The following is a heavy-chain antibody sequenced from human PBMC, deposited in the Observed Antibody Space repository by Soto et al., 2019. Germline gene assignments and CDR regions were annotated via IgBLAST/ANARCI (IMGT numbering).Heavy chain of an antibody. D-gene: IGHD6-19*01. J-gene: IGHJ3*02. CDR2: INAGNGNT. CDR1: GYTFTSDA. CDR3: ARESRLAGNFYI. V-gene: IGHV1-3*01. Sequence: ASVKVSCKASGYTFTSDAMHWVRQAPGQRLEWMGWINAGNGNTKYSQKFQGRVTITRDTSASTAYMELSSLRSEDTAVYYCARESRLAGNFYIWGQGTMVTVSS.